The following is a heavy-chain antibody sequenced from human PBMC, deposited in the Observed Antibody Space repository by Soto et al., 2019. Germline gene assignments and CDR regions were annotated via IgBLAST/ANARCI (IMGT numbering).Heavy chain of an antibody. CDR1: GYRFTGHY. V-gene: IGHV1-2*02. D-gene: IGHD5-18*01. Sequence: ASVKVSCKASGYRFTGHYVHWVRQAPGQGLEWMGWINPDNGGTNYAQKLQGRVTMTRDTSTRTAYMELTRLRSGDTAVYYCARSGYNYGYNWFDPWGQGTLVTVSS. J-gene: IGHJ5*01. CDR3: ARSGYNYGYNWFDP. CDR2: INPDNGGT.